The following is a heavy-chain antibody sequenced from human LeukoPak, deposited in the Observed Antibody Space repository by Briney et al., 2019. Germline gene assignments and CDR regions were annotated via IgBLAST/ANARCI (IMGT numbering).Heavy chain of an antibody. CDR1: RGSISGSAYY. V-gene: IGHV4-39*01. CDR2: LYYSGST. J-gene: IGHJ4*02. CDR3: ASSGSYDTSGALIY. D-gene: IGHD3-22*01. Sequence: SETLSLTCSVSRGSISGSAYYWGWIRQPPGKGLEWIGSLYYSGSTYYNPSLKSRVTMSVDTSKNQLSLKLTSVSATDTAVYFCASSGSYDTSGALIYWGQGILVTVSS.